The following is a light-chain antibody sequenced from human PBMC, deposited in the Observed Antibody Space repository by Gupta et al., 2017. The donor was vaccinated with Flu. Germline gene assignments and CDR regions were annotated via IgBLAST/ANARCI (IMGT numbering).Light chain of an antibody. Sequence: SSDVGVYNYVSWYQQHPGKVPKLMIYDGSNRPSGVSNRFSGSKSGNTASLTISGLQAEDEADYYCSSYGSSTTGHVFGTGTKVTVL. CDR2: DGS. CDR1: SSDVGVYNY. CDR3: SSYGSSTTGHV. V-gene: IGLV2-14*04. J-gene: IGLJ1*01.